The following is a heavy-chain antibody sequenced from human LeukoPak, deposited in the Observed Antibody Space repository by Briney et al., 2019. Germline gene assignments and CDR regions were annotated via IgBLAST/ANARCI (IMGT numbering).Heavy chain of an antibody. Sequence: GGSLRLSCVASAFTFSDYWMHWVRQAPGKGLVWVSGISNDGGSTYYADSVRGRFTISRDNAKNTLYLQMNSLRAEDTAVYYCASLNFGPDYWGQGTLVTVSS. CDR1: AFTFSDYW. J-gene: IGHJ4*02. D-gene: IGHD1-1*01. V-gene: IGHV3-74*01. CDR2: ISNDGGST. CDR3: ASLNFGPDY.